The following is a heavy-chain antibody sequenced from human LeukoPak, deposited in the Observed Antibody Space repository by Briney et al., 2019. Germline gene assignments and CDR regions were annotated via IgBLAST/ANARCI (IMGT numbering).Heavy chain of an antibody. D-gene: IGHD2-8*01. CDR2: IYYSGST. V-gene: IGHV4-59*08. Sequence: SETLSLTCTVSGGSISSYYWSWIRQPPGKGLEWIGYIYYSGSTNYNPSLKSRVTISVDTSKNQFSLKLSSVTAADTAVYYCARLMVGYGRSHYYYYGMDVWGQGTTVTVSS. CDR3: ARLMVGYGRSHYYYYGMDV. J-gene: IGHJ6*02. CDR1: GGSISSYY.